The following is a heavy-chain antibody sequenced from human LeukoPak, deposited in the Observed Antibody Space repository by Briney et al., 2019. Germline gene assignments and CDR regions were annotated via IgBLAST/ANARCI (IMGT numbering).Heavy chain of an antibody. V-gene: IGHV4-59*12. Sequence: SETLSLTCTVSGGSISSYYWSWIRQPPGKGLEWIGYIYHSGSTYYNPSLKSRVTISVDRSKNQFSLKLSSVTAADTAVYYCARGPYYYGSGRPLDYWGQGTLVTVSS. CDR1: GGSISSYY. D-gene: IGHD3-10*01. J-gene: IGHJ4*02. CDR2: IYHSGST. CDR3: ARGPYYYGSGRPLDY.